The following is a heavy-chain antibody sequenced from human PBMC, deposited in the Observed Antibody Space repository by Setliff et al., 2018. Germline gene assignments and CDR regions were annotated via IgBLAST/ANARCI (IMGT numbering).Heavy chain of an antibody. J-gene: IGHJ1*01. CDR2: IFYNGMA. CDR3: ARGRNVAARLLDS. D-gene: IGHD6-6*01. CDR1: GASIRNNYY. Sequence: ASETLSLTCAVSGASIRNNYYWGWIRQSPGTGLEWIGSIFYNGMAYYNPSLKSRVTMSVDTSKNQFSLNLTSVTAADTAVYYCARGRNVAARLLDSWGQGTLVTVSS. V-gene: IGHV4-39*01.